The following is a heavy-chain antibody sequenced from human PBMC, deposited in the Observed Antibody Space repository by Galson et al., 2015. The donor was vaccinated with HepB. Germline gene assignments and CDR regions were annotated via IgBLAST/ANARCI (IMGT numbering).Heavy chain of an antibody. Sequence: SLRLSCAASGFTFSSYSMNWVRQAPGKGLEWVSYISSSSSTIYYADSVKGRFTISRDNAKNSLYLQMNSLRAEDTAVYYCATKGALVVVPAAFDYWGQGTLVTVSS. D-gene: IGHD2-2*01. CDR1: GFTFSSYS. CDR2: ISSSSSTI. J-gene: IGHJ4*02. V-gene: IGHV3-48*04. CDR3: ATKGALVVVPAAFDY.